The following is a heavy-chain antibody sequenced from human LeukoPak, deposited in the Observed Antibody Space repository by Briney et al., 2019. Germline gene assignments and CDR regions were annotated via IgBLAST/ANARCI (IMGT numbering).Heavy chain of an antibody. V-gene: IGHV1-24*01. CDR1: GHTFTNYG. J-gene: IGHJ4*02. Sequence: ASVKVSCKASGHTFTNYGITWVRQAPGQGLEWMGGFDPEDGETIYAQKFQGRVTMTEDTSTDTAYMELSSLRSEDTAVYYCATGFIRSYSGSYLLDYWGQGTLVTVSS. CDR3: ATGFIRSYSGSYLLDY. D-gene: IGHD1-26*01. CDR2: FDPEDGET.